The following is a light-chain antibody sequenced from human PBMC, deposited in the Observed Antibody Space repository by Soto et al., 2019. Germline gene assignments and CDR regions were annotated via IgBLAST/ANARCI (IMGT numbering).Light chain of an antibody. CDR3: QQCYTTPRT. CDR2: AAS. CDR1: QSISTF. Sequence: DIQMTQSPSSLSASVGDRVSVTCRASQSISTFLNWYQQRPGEAPKLLIYAASSLQSGVPSGFSGSGSGADFTLTIGSLQAEHFATYYCQQCYTTPRTFGQGNEVDVK. V-gene: IGKV1-39*01. J-gene: IGKJ1*01.